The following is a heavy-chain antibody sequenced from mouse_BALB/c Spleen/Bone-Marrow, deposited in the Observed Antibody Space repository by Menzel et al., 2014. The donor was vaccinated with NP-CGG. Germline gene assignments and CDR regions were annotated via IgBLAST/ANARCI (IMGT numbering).Heavy chain of an antibody. CDR3: SRAYYGNFPYFMDY. CDR1: GFNIKDTY. CDR2: IDPANGNT. V-gene: IGHV14-3*02. Sequence: VQLQQPGAELVKPGASVKLSCTASGFNIKDTYMHWVKKRPEQGLEWIGRIDPANGNTKYDPKFQGKATVTADTSSKTVSLQLSNLTSEDTAVYYFSRAYYGNFPYFMDYLGQGTSGPGSS. D-gene: IGHD2-10*01. J-gene: IGHJ4*01.